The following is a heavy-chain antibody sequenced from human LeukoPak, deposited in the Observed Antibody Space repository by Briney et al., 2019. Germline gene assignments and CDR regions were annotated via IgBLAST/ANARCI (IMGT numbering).Heavy chain of an antibody. D-gene: IGHD1-26*01. J-gene: IGHJ4*02. CDR2: ISGYNGIT. CDR3: ARGDYSGSYYYFDY. V-gene: IGHV1-18*01. Sequence: GASVKVSCKASGYTFSSYGISWVRQAPGQGLEWMGWISGYNGITSNAQKLEGRVTMTTDTSTTTAYMELRSMRSDDTAVYYCARGDYSGSYYYFDYWGQGTLVTVSS. CDR1: GYTFSSYG.